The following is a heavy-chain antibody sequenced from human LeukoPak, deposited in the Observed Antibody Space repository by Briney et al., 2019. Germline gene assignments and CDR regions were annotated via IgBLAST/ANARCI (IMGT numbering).Heavy chain of an antibody. CDR2: IYYSGST. Sequence: PSETLSLTCTVSGGSISSYYWSWIRQPPGKGLEWIGYIYYSGSTNYNPSLKSRVTISVDTSKNQFSLKLSSVTAADTAVYYCAREPPLRFYVWGSGVYFDYWGQGTLVTVSS. V-gene: IGHV4-59*12. CDR1: GGSISSYY. J-gene: IGHJ4*02. CDR3: AREPPLRFYVWGSGVYFDY. D-gene: IGHD3-16*01.